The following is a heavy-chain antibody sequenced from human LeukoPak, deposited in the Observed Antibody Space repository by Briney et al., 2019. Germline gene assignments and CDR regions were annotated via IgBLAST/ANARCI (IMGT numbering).Heavy chain of an antibody. J-gene: IGHJ4*02. CDR2: VHHSGAT. CDR1: GCSISRGYH. V-gene: IGHV4-38-2*02. CDR3: ARINFNPDY. D-gene: IGHD1-14*01. Sequence: PSETLSLTCSVSGCSISRGYHWAWVRQPPGKGLEWIGSVHHSGATYYNPSLNSRLTISADTSKNQFSLKMDSVTAADTAVYYCARINFNPDYWGQGTLVSVSS.